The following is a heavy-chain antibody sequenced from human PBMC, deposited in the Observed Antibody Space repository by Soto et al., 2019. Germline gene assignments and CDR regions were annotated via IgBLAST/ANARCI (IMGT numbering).Heavy chain of an antibody. D-gene: IGHD4-17*01. CDR2: INAGNGNT. CDR1: GYTLTSYA. CDR3: ARDLGYGGNSDWFDP. V-gene: IGHV1-3*01. Sequence: ASVKVSCKASGYTLTSYAMHWVRQAPGQRLEWMGWINAGNGNTKYSQKFQGRVTITRDTPASTAYMELSSLKASDTAMYYCARDLGYGGNSDWFDPWGQGTLVTVSS. J-gene: IGHJ5*02.